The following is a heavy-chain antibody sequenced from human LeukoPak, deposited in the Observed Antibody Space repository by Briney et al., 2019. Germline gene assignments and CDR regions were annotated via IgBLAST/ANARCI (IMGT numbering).Heavy chain of an antibody. J-gene: IGHJ6*02. CDR3: ARDGQNGSPYATDV. D-gene: IGHD3-10*01. V-gene: IGHV3-33*01. CDR1: GFTFRSHG. CDR2: IWYDGSNE. Sequence: SLRLSCAASGFTFRSHGMHWVRRAPGKGLEWVAGIWYDGSNEDYADSVKGRFTISRDNSKNTLYLQMNSLRVEDTAVYYCARDGQNGSPYATDVWGQGTTVTVSS.